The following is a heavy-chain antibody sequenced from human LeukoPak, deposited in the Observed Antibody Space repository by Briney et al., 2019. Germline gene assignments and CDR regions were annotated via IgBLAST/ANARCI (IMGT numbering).Heavy chain of an antibody. V-gene: IGHV4-39*01. CDR3: ARRAGYRFDN. CDR2: IYYSGTT. CDR1: GGSISNTNYY. Sequence: SETLSLTCTVSGGSISNTNYYWGWIRQPPGKELEWIGSIYYSGTTYYNPSLKSRVTISVDTSKNQFSLNFSSVTAADTAVYYCARRAGYRFDNWGQGTLVTVSS. J-gene: IGHJ4*02. D-gene: IGHD5-12*01.